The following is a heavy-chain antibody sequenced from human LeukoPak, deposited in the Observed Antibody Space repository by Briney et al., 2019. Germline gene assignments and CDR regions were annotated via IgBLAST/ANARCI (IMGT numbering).Heavy chain of an antibody. D-gene: IGHD5-12*01. CDR2: INPSGGST. CDR3: ARAWLRRKYYYYMDV. CDR1: GYTFTSYY. J-gene: IGHJ6*03. Sequence: ASVKVSCKASGYTFTSYYMHWVRQAPGQGLEWMGIINPSGGSTSYAQKFQGRVTMTRDTSTSTVYMGVRSLRSDDTAVYYCARAWLRRKYYYYMDVWGKGTTVTVSS. V-gene: IGHV1-46*01.